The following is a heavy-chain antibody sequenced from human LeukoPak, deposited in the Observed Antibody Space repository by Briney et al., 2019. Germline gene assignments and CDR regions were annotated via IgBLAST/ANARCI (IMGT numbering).Heavy chain of an antibody. J-gene: IGHJ5*02. CDR2: INSDGSST. CDR3: ARGRMRYSSSWYPGP. Sequence: GGSLRLSCAASGFTFSSYWMHWVRQAPGKGLVWVSRINSDGSSTSYADSVKGRFTISRDNAKNTLYLQMNSLRAEDTAVYYCARGRMRYSSSWYPGPWGQGTLVTVSS. V-gene: IGHV3-74*01. D-gene: IGHD6-13*01. CDR1: GFTFSSYW.